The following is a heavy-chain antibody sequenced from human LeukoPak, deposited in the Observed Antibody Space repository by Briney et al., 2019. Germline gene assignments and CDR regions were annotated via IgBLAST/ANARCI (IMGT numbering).Heavy chain of an antibody. D-gene: IGHD3-3*01. J-gene: IGHJ4*02. V-gene: IGHV4-4*02. CDR1: GGSVTSTNW. CDR3: AREGGFYRPLDY. Sequence: SETLSLTCDVSGGSVTSTNWWTWVRQPAGMGLEWIGEVHLDGRTNYNPSLKSRLIMSVDLPENHISLKLTSMTAADTAVYYCAREGGFYRPLDYSGQGTLVTVSS. CDR2: VHLDGRT.